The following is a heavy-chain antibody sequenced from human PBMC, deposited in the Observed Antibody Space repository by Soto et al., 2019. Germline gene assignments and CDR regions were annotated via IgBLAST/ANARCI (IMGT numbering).Heavy chain of an antibody. D-gene: IGHD3-3*02. CDR2: ISPSGDSP. J-gene: IGHJ4*02. Sequence: EAQLLQSGGGWIQPGGSLRLFCAVSGFPFSSYGMSWVRQAPGKGLEWVSRISPSGDSPAYADFVEGRFTGSRDNSKNTRSLLMNSRRADDTAVYYCTVRGPLSVSGVPTTLDSWGQGTPVTVSS. CDR3: TVRGPLSVSGVPTTLDS. V-gene: IGHV3-23*01. CDR1: GFPFSSYG.